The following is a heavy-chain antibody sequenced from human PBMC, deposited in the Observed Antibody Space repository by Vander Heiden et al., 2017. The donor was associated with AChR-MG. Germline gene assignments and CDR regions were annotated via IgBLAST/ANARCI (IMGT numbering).Heavy chain of an antibody. CDR2: IYYSGST. J-gene: IGHJ4*02. D-gene: IGHD6-19*01. CDR3: ARSLSSRGWYWFY. CDR1: GGSSGSSSYY. V-gene: IGHV4-39*01. Sequence: QLQLQESGPGLVKPSGTLSLTCAVSGGSSGSSSYYWGWIRLPQGKGLGWIGSIYYSGSTYYNPSLKSRVTISVDTSKNQFSLKLTSVTAADTAEYYCARSLSSRGWYWFYWGQGTLVTVSS.